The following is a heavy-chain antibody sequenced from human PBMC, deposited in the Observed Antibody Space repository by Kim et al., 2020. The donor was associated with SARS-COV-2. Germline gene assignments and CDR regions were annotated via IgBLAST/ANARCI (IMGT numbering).Heavy chain of an antibody. CDR2: IYYSGST. CDR1: GGSISSYY. J-gene: IGHJ4*02. V-gene: IGHV4-59*13. CDR3: ARASRGAATYYFDY. D-gene: IGHD6-13*01. Sequence: SETLSLTCTVSGGSISSYYWSWIRQPPGKGLEWIGYIYYSGSTNYNPPLKSRVTISVDTSKNQFSLKLSSVTAADTAVYYCARASRGAATYYFDYWGQGTLVTDSS.